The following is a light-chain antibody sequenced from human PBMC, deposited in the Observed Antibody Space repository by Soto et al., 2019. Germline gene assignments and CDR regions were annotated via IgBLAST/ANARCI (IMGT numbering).Light chain of an antibody. CDR3: SSYTSSSNYV. Sequence: QSALTQPASVSGSPGQSITISCTGISSDVGGYNYVSWYQQHPAKAPKLMIFEVSNRPSGISNRFSGSKSGNTASLTISGLQAEDEADYYCSSYTSSSNYVFGTGTKVTVL. J-gene: IGLJ1*01. CDR1: SSDVGGYNY. V-gene: IGLV2-14*01. CDR2: EVS.